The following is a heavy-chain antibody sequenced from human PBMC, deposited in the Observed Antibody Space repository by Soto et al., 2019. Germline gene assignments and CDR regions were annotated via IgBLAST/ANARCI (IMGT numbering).Heavy chain of an antibody. CDR3: ARGERPYYYYGMDV. V-gene: IGHV1-69*13. CDR1: GGTFSSYA. J-gene: IGHJ6*02. Sequence: SVKVSCKASGGTFSSYAISWVRQAPGQGLEWMGGIIPIFGTANYAQKFQGRATITADESTSTAYMELSSLRSEDTAVYYCARGERPYYYYGMDVWGQGTTVTVSS. CDR2: IIPIFGTA.